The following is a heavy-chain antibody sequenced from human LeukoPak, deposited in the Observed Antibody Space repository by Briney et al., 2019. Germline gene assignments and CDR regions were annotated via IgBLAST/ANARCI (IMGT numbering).Heavy chain of an antibody. CDR2: MNPNSGNT. V-gene: IGHV1-8*02. D-gene: IGHD4-17*01. Sequence: ASVKVSCKASGYTFTSYDINWVRQATGQGLEWMGWMNPNSGNTGYAQKFQGRVTMTRDMSTSTVYMELSSLRSEDTAVYYCARGGRTVTTRAPRYYFDYWGQGTLVTVSS. CDR3: ARGGRTVTTRAPRYYFDY. J-gene: IGHJ4*02. CDR1: GYTFTSYD.